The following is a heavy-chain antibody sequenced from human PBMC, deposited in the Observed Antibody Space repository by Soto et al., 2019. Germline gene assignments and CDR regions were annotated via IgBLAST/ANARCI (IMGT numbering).Heavy chain of an antibody. CDR1: GGSFSGYY. D-gene: IGHD3-16*01. J-gene: IGHJ4*02. Sequence: QVQLQQWGAGLLKPSETLSLTCAVYGGSFSGYYWSWIRQPPRKGLEWIGEINHSGSTNDNPSLESRVTISIDTAKNHVSLKLSSVTAADTAVYYCARGSRRGVDYWGQGTLVTVSS. V-gene: IGHV4-34*01. CDR3: ARGSRRGVDY. CDR2: INHSGST.